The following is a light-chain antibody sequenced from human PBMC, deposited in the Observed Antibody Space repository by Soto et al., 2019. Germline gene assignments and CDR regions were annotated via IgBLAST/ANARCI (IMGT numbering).Light chain of an antibody. CDR3: SSYGASSTL. V-gene: IGLV2-14*03. CDR1: SIDIGSYNY. Sequence: QSVLTQPASLSGSPGQSITISCTGTSIDIGSYNYVSWHQQHPGKAPKLMIFDVSYRPSGISDRFSGSKSGNTASLTISGLQPEDEADYYCSSYGASSTLFGGGTKVTVL. CDR2: DVS. J-gene: IGLJ2*01.